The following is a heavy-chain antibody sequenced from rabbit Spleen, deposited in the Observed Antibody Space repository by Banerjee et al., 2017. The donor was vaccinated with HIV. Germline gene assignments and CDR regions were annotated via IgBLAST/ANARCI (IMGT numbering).Heavy chain of an antibody. V-gene: IGHV1S40*01. CDR1: GFSFSSSYY. Sequence: QSLEESGGDLVKPGASLTLTCTASGFSFSSSYYICWVRQAQGKGLEWIGCIYTDSSGSTAYASGAKGRFTISKTSSTTVTLQMTSLTAADTATYFCARDLDGVIGWNFGWWGQGTLVTVS. CDR2: IYTDSSGST. CDR3: ARDLDGVIGWNFGW. J-gene: IGHJ4*01. D-gene: IGHD1-1*01.